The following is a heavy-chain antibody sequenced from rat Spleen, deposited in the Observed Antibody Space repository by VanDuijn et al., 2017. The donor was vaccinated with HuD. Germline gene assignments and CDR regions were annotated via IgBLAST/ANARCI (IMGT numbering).Heavy chain of an antibody. J-gene: IGHJ2*01. CDR1: GFTFSDYN. D-gene: IGHD1-7*01. V-gene: IGHV5-7*01. Sequence: EVQLVESGGGLVQPGRSLKLSCAASGFTFSDYNMAWVRQAPKKGLEWVATISYDGSSTYYRDSVKGRFTISRDNAKSTLYLQMDSLRSEDTATYYCTRGKLDWPYWGQGVMVTVSS. CDR3: TRGKLDWPY. CDR2: ISYDGSST.